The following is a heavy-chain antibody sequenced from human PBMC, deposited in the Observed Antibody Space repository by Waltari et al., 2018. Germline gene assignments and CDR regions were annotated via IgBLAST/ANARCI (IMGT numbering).Heavy chain of an antibody. Sequence: EVQMVESGGDLVQPGGSLSLSCVASGFTVSSYYMSWVRQAPGKGLEGVSAIYSGGNTYYAVSVRGRFFISRDNSKNTVYLHMNRLRAEDSALYYCARAPAKQWTSDNYYGMDVWGQGTTVRVSS. J-gene: IGHJ6*02. CDR3: ARAPAKQWTSDNYYGMDV. CDR1: GFTVSSYY. CDR2: IYSGGNT. V-gene: IGHV3-53*01. D-gene: IGHD2-2*01.